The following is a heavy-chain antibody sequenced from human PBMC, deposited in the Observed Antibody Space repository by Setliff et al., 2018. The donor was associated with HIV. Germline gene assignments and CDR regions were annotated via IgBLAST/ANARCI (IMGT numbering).Heavy chain of an antibody. CDR3: AKKTAAYTSGSWLHY. Sequence: GGSLRLSCAASEFTFSSYSMNWVRQAPGKGLEWVASISSSGAHIFYADSLKGRFTISRDNGRNSLYLQMNSLRAEDTAVYYCAKKTAAYTSGSWLHYWGQGTLVTVSS. CDR2: ISSSGAHI. J-gene: IGHJ4*02. V-gene: IGHV3-21*04. CDR1: EFTFSSYS. D-gene: IGHD3-10*01.